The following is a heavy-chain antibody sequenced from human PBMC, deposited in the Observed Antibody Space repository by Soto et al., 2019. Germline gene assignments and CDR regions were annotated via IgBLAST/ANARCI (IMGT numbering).Heavy chain of an antibody. CDR3: ARSLSPTDLNYPDSRDYYNWFEP. V-gene: IGHV1-2*02. CDR2: INPKSGGT. Sequence: GASVKVSCKASGYTFTGYYLHWVRQAPGQGLEWMGWINPKSGGTKYAQNFQGRVTMTRDTSISTAYMDLSRLRSDDTAVYYCARSLSPTDLNYPDSRDYYNWFEPWGQGTLVTVSS. D-gene: IGHD3-22*01. J-gene: IGHJ5*02. CDR1: GYTFTGYY.